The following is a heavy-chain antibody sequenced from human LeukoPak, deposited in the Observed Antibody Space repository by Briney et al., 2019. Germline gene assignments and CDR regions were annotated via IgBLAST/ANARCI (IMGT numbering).Heavy chain of an antibody. CDR3: AKAPDYGDYLNWFDP. V-gene: IGHV3-23*01. CDR2: VSGSGRNT. D-gene: IGHD4-17*01. J-gene: IGHJ5*02. CDR1: GFTFSNYA. Sequence: GGSLRLSCAGSGFTFSNYAMTWVRQAPGKGLDWVSSVSGSGRNTFYPDSVEGRFTISRDNSKNTVYLQMNSLRADDTAVYYCAKAPDYGDYLNWFDPWGQGTLVTVSS.